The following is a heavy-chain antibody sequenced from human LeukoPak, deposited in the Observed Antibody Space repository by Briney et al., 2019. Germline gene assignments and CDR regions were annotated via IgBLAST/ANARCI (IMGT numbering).Heavy chain of an antibody. D-gene: IGHD6-13*01. CDR3: ARGATAGTRLGYVFDI. V-gene: IGHV3-53*01. J-gene: IGHJ3*02. Sequence: GGSLRLSCAASGFTVSSNYMSWVRQAPGKGLEWVSVIYSGGSTYYADSVKGRFTISRDNSKNTLYLQINSLRTEDTAVYFCARGATAGTRLGYVFDIWGQGTMVTVSS. CDR2: IYSGGST. CDR1: GFTVSSNY.